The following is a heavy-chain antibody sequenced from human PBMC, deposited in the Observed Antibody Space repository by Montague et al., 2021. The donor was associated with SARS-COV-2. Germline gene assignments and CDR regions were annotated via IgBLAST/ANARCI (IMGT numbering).Heavy chain of an antibody. D-gene: IGHD5-12*01. CDR1: GFGFRSYA. CDR2: ISDSGGST. J-gene: IGHJ4*02. V-gene: IGHV3-23*01. CDR3: SNPRGEYSGSDFVFWY. Sequence: SLRLSCAASGFGFRSYAMSWVRQAPGKRLEWVSGISDSGGSTYYADSVKGWFTISRDNSKNTLYLQMNSLRVEDTAVYYCSNPRGEYSGSDFVFWYWGQGTLVTVSS.